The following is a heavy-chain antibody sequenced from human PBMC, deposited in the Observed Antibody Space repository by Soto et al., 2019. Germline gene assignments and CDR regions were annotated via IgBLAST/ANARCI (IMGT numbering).Heavy chain of an antibody. V-gene: IGHV1-18*01. Sequence: ASVKVSCKASGYTFTSYGISWVRQAPGQGLEWMGWISAYNGNTNYAQKLQGRVTMTTDTSTSTAYMELRSLRSDDTAVYYCARAVTFGGVIVESYNWFDPWGQGTLVTVSS. J-gene: IGHJ5*02. CDR2: ISAYNGNT. CDR3: ARAVTFGGVIVESYNWFDP. CDR1: GYTFTSYG. D-gene: IGHD3-16*02.